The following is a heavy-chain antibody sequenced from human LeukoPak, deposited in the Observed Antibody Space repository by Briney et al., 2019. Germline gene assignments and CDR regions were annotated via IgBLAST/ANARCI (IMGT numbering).Heavy chain of an antibody. CDR1: GYSISNGYY. Sequence: TSETLSLTCTVSGYSISNGYYWGWIRPPPGKGLEWIGSIYHSGNTYYNPSLKSRVTISVDTSKNQFSLKLSSVTAADTAVYYCARDRPPDFWSGQIPFDIWGQGTMVTVSS. V-gene: IGHV4-38-2*02. CDR3: ARDRPPDFWSGQIPFDI. CDR2: IYHSGNT. D-gene: IGHD3-3*01. J-gene: IGHJ3*02.